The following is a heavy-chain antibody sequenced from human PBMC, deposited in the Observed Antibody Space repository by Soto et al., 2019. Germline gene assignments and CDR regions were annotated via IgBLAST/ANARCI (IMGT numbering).Heavy chain of an antibody. CDR1: GFTFSSYA. CDR2: ISGSGGST. J-gene: IGHJ4*02. Sequence: GGSLRLSCVASGFTFSSYAMSWVRQAPGKGLEWVSAISGSGGSTYYADSVKGRFTISRDNSKNTLYLQMNSLRAEDTAVYYCAKTRLQYYYDSSGLFDYWGQGTLVTVSS. D-gene: IGHD3-22*01. V-gene: IGHV3-23*01. CDR3: AKTRLQYYYDSSGLFDY.